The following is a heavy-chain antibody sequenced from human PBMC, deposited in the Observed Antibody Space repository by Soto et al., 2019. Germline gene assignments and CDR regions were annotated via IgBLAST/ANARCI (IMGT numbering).Heavy chain of an antibody. D-gene: IGHD2-2*01. CDR3: ARGCLGQCSTGATFDP. CDR1: GGSCSGYY. V-gene: IGHV4-34*01. CDR2: INHSGST. J-gene: IGHJ5*02. Sequence: SETLSVTCGVEGGSCSGYYWSRIRQPPGKGLEWIGEINHSGSTNYNPSLKSRVTISVDTSKNQFSLKLSSVTAADTAVYYCARGCLGQCSTGATFDPWGQGTLVTVPS.